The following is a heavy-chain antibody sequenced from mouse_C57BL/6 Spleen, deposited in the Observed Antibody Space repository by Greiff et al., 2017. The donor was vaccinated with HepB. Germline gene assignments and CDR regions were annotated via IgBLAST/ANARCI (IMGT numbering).Heavy chain of an antibody. CDR3: ARHGDYDGGDYFDY. CDR1: GFTFSSYT. V-gene: IGHV5-9*01. CDR2: ISGGGGNT. D-gene: IGHD2-4*01. J-gene: IGHJ2*01. Sequence: EVHLVESGGGLVKPGGSLKLSCAASGFTFSSYTMSWVRQTPEKRLEWVATISGGGGNTYYPDSVKGRFTISRDNAKNTLYLQMSSLRSEDTALYYCARHGDYDGGDYFDYWGQGTTLTVSS.